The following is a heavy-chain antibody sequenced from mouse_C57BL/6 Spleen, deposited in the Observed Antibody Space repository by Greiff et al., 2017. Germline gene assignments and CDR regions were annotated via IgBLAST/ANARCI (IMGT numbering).Heavy chain of an antibody. J-gene: IGHJ2*01. CDR3: AREKTAQATVDY. CDR1: GYAFSSSW. V-gene: IGHV1-82*01. D-gene: IGHD3-2*02. CDR2: IYPGDGDT. Sequence: VQLQQSGPELVKPGASVKISCKASGYAFSSSWMNWVKQRPGKGLEWIGRIYPGDGDTNYNGKFQGKATLTADKSSSTAYMQLSSLTSEDPAVYCCAREKTAQATVDYWGQGTTLTVSS.